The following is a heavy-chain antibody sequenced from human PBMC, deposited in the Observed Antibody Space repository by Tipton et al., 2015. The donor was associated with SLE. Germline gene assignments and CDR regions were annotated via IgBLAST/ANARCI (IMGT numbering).Heavy chain of an antibody. CDR2: INHSGST. V-gene: IGHV4-34*01. CDR1: GGSFSGYY. Sequence: TLSLTCAVYGGSFSGYYWSWIRQPPGKGLEWIGEINHSGSTNYNPSLKSRVTISVDTSKNQFSLNLSSVTAADTAVYYCARGGPKNWFDPWGQGTLVTVSS. J-gene: IGHJ5*02. CDR3: ARGGPKNWFDP.